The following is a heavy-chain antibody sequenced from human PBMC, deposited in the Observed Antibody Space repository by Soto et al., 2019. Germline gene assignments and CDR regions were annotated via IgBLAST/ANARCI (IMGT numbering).Heavy chain of an antibody. CDR2: ISGSGGST. J-gene: IGHJ6*04. CDR1: GFTFSSYA. Sequence: EVQLLESGGGLVQPGGSLRLSCAASGFTFSSYAMSWVRQAPGKGLEWVSAISGSGGSTYYADSVKGRFTISRDNSKNTLYLQMNSLRAEDTAVYYFAKDGEYCGGDCTGEDYYYGMDVWGKGTTVTVSS. V-gene: IGHV3-23*01. D-gene: IGHD2-21*02. CDR3: AKDGEYCGGDCTGEDYYYGMDV.